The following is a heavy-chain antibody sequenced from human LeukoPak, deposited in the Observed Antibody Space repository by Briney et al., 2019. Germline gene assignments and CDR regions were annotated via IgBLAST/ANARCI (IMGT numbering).Heavy chain of an antibody. CDR3: AKVRVGAMDY. CDR2: ISWNSGSI. CDR1: GFTFSSYA. D-gene: IGHD1-26*01. Sequence: GGSLRLSCAASGFTFSSYAMSWVRQAPGKGLEWVSGISWNSGSIGYADSVKGRFTISRDNAKNSLYLQMNSLRAEDTALYYCAKVRVGAMDYWGQGTLVTVSS. J-gene: IGHJ4*02. V-gene: IGHV3-9*01.